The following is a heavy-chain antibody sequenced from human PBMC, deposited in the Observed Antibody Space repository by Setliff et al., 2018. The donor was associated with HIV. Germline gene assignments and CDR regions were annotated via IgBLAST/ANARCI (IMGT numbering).Heavy chain of an antibody. CDR3: VRRESDYGTKAGFRY. J-gene: IGHJ4*02. D-gene: IGHD4-17*01. CDR1: GYIFSNYY. Sequence: ASVKVSCKPSGYIFSNYYLHWVRQGPGQGLEWVGLINPSGAGTSYAQKFEGRVTMTRDTSTDTVYMELSSLKSDDTAVYYCVRRESDYGTKAGFRYWGQGTLVTVSS. V-gene: IGHV1-46*01. CDR2: INPSGAGT.